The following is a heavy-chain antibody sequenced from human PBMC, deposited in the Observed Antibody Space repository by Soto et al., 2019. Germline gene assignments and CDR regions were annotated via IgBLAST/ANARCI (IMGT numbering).Heavy chain of an antibody. D-gene: IGHD1-26*01. CDR2: INTNSGGT. V-gene: IGHV1-2*04. CDR3: ALSVWSGSPTGFDY. CDR1: GYTFTGYY. J-gene: IGHJ4*02. Sequence: ASVKVSCKASGYTFTGYYRHWVRQAPGQGHEWMGRINTNSGGTNYAQKYQGWVTMSRDTSISTAYMELSRLRSDDTAVYYCALSVWSGSPTGFDYWGQGTLVTVSS.